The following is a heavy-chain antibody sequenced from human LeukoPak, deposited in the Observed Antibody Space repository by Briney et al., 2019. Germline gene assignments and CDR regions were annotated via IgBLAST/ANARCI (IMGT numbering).Heavy chain of an antibody. D-gene: IGHD1-26*01. V-gene: IGHV4-61*02. CDR3: ARVNPYSGSYGPSYFDY. J-gene: IGHJ4*02. CDR1: SGSISSGSYY. CDR2: IYTSGST. Sequence: PSETLSLTCTVSSGSISSGSYYWSWIRQPAGTGLEWIGRIYTSGSTNYNPSLKSRVTISVDTSKNQFSLKLSSVTAADTAVYYCARVNPYSGSYGPSYFDYWGQGTLVTVSS.